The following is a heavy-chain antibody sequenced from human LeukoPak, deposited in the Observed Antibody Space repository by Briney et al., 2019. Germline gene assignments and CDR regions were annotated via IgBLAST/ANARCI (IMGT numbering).Heavy chain of an antibody. Sequence: SETLSLTCAVYGASFSGYYWSWIRQPPGKGLEWIGEINHSGSTNYNPSLKSRVTISVDTSKNQFSLKLSSVTAADTAVYYCARRQWLAPTYDYWGQGTLVTVSS. D-gene: IGHD6-19*01. J-gene: IGHJ4*02. CDR1: GASFSGYY. V-gene: IGHV4-34*01. CDR3: ARRQWLAPTYDY. CDR2: INHSGST.